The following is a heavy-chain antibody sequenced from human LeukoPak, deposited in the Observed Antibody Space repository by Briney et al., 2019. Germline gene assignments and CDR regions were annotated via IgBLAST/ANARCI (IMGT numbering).Heavy chain of an antibody. V-gene: IGHV3-30-3*01. CDR2: ISYDGSNK. CDR3: ARDKMVGSSWFQTLDY. Sequence: GRSLRPSCAASGFTFSSYAMHWVRQAPGKGLEWVAVISYDGSNKYYADSVKGRFTISRDNSKNTLYLQMNSLRAEDTAVYYCARDKMVGSSWFQTLDYWGQGTLVTVSS. CDR1: GFTFSSYA. D-gene: IGHD6-13*01. J-gene: IGHJ4*02.